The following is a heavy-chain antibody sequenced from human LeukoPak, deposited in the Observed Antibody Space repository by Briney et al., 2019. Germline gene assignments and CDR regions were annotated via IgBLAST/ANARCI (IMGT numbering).Heavy chain of an antibody. CDR1: GGSFSGYY. D-gene: IGHD3-22*01. V-gene: IGHV4-34*01. Sequence: SETLSLTCAVYGGSFSGYYWSWIRQPPGKGLEWIGEINHSGSTNYNPSLKSRVTISVDTSKNQFSLKLSYVTAADTAVYYCARAGVIFDSSGYYPLDYWGQGTLVTVSS. CDR3: ARAGVIFDSSGYYPLDY. CDR2: INHSGST. J-gene: IGHJ4*02.